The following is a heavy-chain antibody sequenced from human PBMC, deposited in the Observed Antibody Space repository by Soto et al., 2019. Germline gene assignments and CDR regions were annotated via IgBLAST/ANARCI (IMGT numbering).Heavy chain of an antibody. D-gene: IGHD4-17*01. CDR1: GFTFGDYA. CDR3: TTDAYMTNIIVPFDD. Sequence: KPGGSLRLSCTASGFTFGDYAMSWFRQAPGKGLEWVGFIRSKAYGGTTEYAASVKGRFTISRDDSKSIAYLQMNSLKTEDTAVSYCTTDAYMTNIIVPFDDWGHGTLVTVSS. J-gene: IGHJ4*01. V-gene: IGHV3-49*05. CDR2: IRSKAYGGTT.